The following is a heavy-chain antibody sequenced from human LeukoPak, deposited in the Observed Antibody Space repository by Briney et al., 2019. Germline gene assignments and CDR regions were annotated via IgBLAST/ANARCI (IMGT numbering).Heavy chain of an antibody. CDR1: GGSFSGYY. V-gene: IGHV4-34*01. CDR2: INHSGST. Sequence: SETLSLTCAVYGGSFSGYYWSWIRQPPGKGLEWIGEINHSGSTNYNPSLKSRVTISVDTSKNQFSLKLSSVTAADTAVYYCARAYDSSGYYYFIWGQGTLVTVSS. D-gene: IGHD3-22*01. J-gene: IGHJ4*02. CDR3: ARAYDSSGYYYFI.